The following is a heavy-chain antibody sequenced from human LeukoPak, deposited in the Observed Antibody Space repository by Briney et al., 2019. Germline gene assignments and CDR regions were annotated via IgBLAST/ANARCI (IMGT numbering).Heavy chain of an antibody. D-gene: IGHD2-15*01. CDR2: ISGSRNNT. Sequence: GGSLRLSWAASGFTFSSYAMAWVRQAPGKGLGWVSAISGSRNNTYYADSVKGRFTISRDNSKNTLYLQMNSLRAEDTAVYYCAKWGCSGGSCYPFDYWGQGTLVTVSS. J-gene: IGHJ4*02. V-gene: IGHV3-23*01. CDR3: AKWGCSGGSCYPFDY. CDR1: GFTFSSYA.